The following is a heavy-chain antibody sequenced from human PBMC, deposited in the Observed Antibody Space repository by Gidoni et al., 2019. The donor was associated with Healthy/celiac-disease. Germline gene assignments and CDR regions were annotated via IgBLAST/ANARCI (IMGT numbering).Heavy chain of an antibody. CDR1: GFTFSSYG. D-gene: IGHD3-10*01. Sequence: QVQLVESGGGVVQPGRSLRLSCAASGFTFSSYGVTWVRQSPGKGLEWVAVIWYDGSNKYYADSVKGRFTISRDNSKNTLYLQMNSLRAEDTAVYYCARVGTGVQGVIITDYYYYGMDVWGQGTTVTVSS. J-gene: IGHJ6*02. CDR3: ARVGTGVQGVIITDYYYYGMDV. CDR2: IWYDGSNK. V-gene: IGHV3-33*01.